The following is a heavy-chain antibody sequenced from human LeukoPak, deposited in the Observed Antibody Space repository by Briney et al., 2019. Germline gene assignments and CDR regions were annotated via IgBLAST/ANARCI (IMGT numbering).Heavy chain of an antibody. CDR3: AKDTLLYSSSWPFDY. CDR2: IRYDGSNK. D-gene: IGHD6-13*01. CDR1: GFTFSSYG. V-gene: IGHV3-30*02. J-gene: IGHJ4*02. Sequence: GRSLRLSCAPSGFTFSSYGMHSVRQAPGKWLEWVAFIRYDGSNKYYADSVKGRFTISRDNSKNTLYLQMNSLRAEDTAVYYCAKDTLLYSSSWPFDYWGQGTLVTVSS.